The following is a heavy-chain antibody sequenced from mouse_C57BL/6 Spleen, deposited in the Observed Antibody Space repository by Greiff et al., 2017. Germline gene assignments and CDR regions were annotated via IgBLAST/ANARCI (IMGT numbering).Heavy chain of an antibody. V-gene: IGHV3-6*01. CDR1: GYSITSGYY. D-gene: IGHD2-2*01. CDR2: ISYDGSN. CDR3: AREWLGV. J-gene: IGHJ1*03. Sequence: EVKLVESGPGLVKPSQSLSLTCSVTGYSITSGYYWNWIRQFPGNKLEWMGYISYDGSNNYNPSLKNRISITRDTSKNQFFLKLNSVTTEDTATYCCAREWLGVWGTGTTVTVSS.